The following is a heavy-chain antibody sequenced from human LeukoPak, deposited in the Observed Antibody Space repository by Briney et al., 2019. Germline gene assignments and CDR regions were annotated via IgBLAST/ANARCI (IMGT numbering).Heavy chain of an antibody. CDR1: GYTFTGYY. CDR3: ARGHPYYYDSSGYYL. J-gene: IGHJ3*01. V-gene: IGHV1-46*01. D-gene: IGHD3-22*01. Sequence: GASVKVSCKASGYTFTGYYMHWVRQAPGQGLEWMGIINPSGGSTSYAQKFQGRVTMTRNTSISTAYMELSSLRSEDTAVYYCARGHPYYYDSSGYYLWGQGTMVTVSS. CDR2: INPSGGST.